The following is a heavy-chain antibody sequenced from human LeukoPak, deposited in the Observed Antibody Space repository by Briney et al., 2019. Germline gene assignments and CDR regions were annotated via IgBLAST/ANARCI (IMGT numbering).Heavy chain of an antibody. D-gene: IGHD3-3*02. CDR2: VDPEDGKT. CDR1: GYTFTDYY. V-gene: IGHV1-69-2*01. J-gene: IGHJ4*02. CDR3: ATDHFILGY. Sequence: EASVKVSCKASGYTFTDYYMNWVQQAPGKGLEWMGRVDPEDGKTIYAEKFQGRVTITADTSTDTAYMEVSSLRSEDTAVYYCATDHFILGYWGQGTLVTVSS.